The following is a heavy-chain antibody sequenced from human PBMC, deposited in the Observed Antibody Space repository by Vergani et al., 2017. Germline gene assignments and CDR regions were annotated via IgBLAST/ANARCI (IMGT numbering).Heavy chain of an antibody. D-gene: IGHD3-10*01. Sequence: EVQLVESGGGLVKPGWSLRLSCAASGFTFSSYSMNWVRQAPGKGLEWVSSISSSSSYIYYADSVKGRFTISRDNAKNSLYLQMNSLRAEDTAVYYCAGERVFSGRRGPKRGYFDYWGQGTLVTVSS. CDR3: AGERVFSGRRGPKRGYFDY. J-gene: IGHJ4*02. CDR1: GFTFSSYS. V-gene: IGHV3-21*01. CDR2: ISSSSSYI.